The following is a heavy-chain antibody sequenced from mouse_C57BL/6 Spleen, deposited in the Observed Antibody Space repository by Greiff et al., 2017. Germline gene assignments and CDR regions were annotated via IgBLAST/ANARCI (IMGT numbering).Heavy chain of an antibody. D-gene: IGHD1-1*01. Sequence: QVQLQQSGAELMKPGASVKLSCKATGYTFTGYWIEWVKQRPGHGLEWIGEILPGSGSTNYNEKFKGKATFTADTSSNTAYMQLSSLTTGDSAIYYCAKGAYYGSSHPFAYWGQGTLVTVSA. CDR3: AKGAYYGSSHPFAY. J-gene: IGHJ3*01. CDR1: GYTFTGYW. CDR2: ILPGSGST. V-gene: IGHV1-9*01.